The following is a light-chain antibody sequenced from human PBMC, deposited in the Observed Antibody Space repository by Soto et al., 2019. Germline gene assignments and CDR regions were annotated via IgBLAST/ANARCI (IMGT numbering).Light chain of an antibody. CDR3: QQYNNLPPDT. CDR2: GAS. CDR1: QSVNNN. Sequence: EIILTQSPASLSVSPGERATLSCRASQSVNNNLAWYQQKPGQAPRLLIYGASTRATGIPGRFRGSGSGTEFTLTITSLQSEDFAVYFCQQYNNLPPDTFGRGPSWRSN. V-gene: IGKV3-15*01. J-gene: IGKJ2*01.